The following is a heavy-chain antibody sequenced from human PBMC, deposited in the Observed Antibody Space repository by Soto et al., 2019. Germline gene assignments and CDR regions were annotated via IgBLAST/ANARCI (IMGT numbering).Heavy chain of an antibody. CDR2: FDPEDGET. D-gene: IGHD3-3*01. V-gene: IGHV1-24*01. Sequence: ASVKVSCKVSGYTLTELSMHWVRQAPGKGLEWMGGFDPEDGETIYAQKFQGRVTMTEDTSTDTAYMELSSLRSEDTAVYYCATETYYDFWSGYYGAFDIWGQGTMVTVSS. CDR1: GYTLTELS. J-gene: IGHJ3*02. CDR3: ATETYYDFWSGYYGAFDI.